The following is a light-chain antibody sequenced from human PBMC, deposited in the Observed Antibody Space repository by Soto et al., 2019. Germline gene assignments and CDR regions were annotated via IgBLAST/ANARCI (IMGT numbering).Light chain of an antibody. Sequence: QSVLTKPPSASGSPGQSVTISCTGTSSDVGGYNYVSWYQQHPGKAPKLMIYEVSKRPSGVPDRFSGSKSGNTASLTVSGLQAEDEADYYCSSYAGSNNYVFGTGTQLTVL. V-gene: IGLV2-8*01. J-gene: IGLJ1*01. CDR1: SSDVGGYNY. CDR2: EVS. CDR3: SSYAGSNNYV.